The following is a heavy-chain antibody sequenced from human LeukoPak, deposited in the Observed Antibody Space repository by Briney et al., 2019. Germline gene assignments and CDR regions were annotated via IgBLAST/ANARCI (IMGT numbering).Heavy chain of an antibody. CDR3: TTACGGDCYSVDY. J-gene: IGHJ4*02. CDR1: GFSFNGYA. D-gene: IGHD2-21*02. CDR2: IWYDGGRK. Sequence: GGSLRLSCAASGFSFNGYAMHWVRQAPGRGLEWVAVIWYDGGRKYYADSVKGRFTISRDNSKNTLYLQMNSLKTEDTAVYYCTTACGGDCYSVDYWAREPWSPSPQ. V-gene: IGHV3-33*01.